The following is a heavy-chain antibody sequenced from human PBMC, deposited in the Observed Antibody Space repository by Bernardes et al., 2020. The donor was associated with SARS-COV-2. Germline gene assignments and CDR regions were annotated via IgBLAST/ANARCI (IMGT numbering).Heavy chain of an antibody. CDR1: GFTFSNYD. V-gene: IGHV3-23*01. J-gene: IGHJ4*02. CDR3: AKDRPEDY. CDR2: ISSGGGNT. Sequence: GGSLRLSCAASGFTFSNYDMTWVRQAPGKGLEWVSTISSGGGNTYYTASVKGRFTISRDNSKNTLYLQMNSLRAEDTAIYYCAKDRPEDYWGQGTLVTVSS.